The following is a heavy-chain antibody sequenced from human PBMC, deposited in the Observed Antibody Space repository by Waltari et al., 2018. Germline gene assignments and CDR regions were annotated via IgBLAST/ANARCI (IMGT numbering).Heavy chain of an antibody. CDR1: GFTVSGSW. Sequence: EVQLVESGGGLFQAGGSLRLSCEASGFTVSGSWMHWVRQGPGKGLLGVSRISRDGRDTGYADSAKGRFTISRDNAKNTLFLQMNSLRDEDTGVYYCARAGLLGGLDWWGQGTLVTVSS. D-gene: IGHD2-15*01. CDR3: ARAGLLGGLDW. V-gene: IGHV3-74*01. CDR2: ISRDGRDT. J-gene: IGHJ4*02.